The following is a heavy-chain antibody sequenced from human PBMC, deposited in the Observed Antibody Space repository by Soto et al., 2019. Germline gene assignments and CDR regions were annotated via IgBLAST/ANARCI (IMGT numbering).Heavy chain of an antibody. CDR3: ARGYYDYVWGSYRTSWFDP. CDR1: GGSISSGGYY. V-gene: IGHV4-31*03. J-gene: IGHJ5*02. Sequence: QVQLQESGPGLVKPSQTLSLTCTVSGGSISSGGYYWSWIRQHPGKGLEWIGYIYYSGSTYYNPSLKSRVTISVDTSKNQFSLKLSSVTAADTAVYYCARGYYDYVWGSYRTSWFDPWGQGTLVTVSS. D-gene: IGHD3-16*02. CDR2: IYYSGST.